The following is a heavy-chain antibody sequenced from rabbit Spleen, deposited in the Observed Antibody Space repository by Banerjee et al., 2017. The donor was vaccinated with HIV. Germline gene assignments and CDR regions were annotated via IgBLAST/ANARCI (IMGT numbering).Heavy chain of an antibody. Sequence: QEQLEESGGGLVKPGGTLTLTCKASGIDFSTYSYMCWVRQAPGKGLEWIACINTGSGSTWYASWVNGRFTISSHNAQNTLYLQLTSLTAADTATYFCVRNSGWGVSYFNLWGPGTLVTVS. CDR3: VRNSGWGVSYFNL. V-gene: IGHV1S43*01. CDR1: GIDFSTYSY. J-gene: IGHJ4*01. CDR2: INTGSGST. D-gene: IGHD4-1*01.